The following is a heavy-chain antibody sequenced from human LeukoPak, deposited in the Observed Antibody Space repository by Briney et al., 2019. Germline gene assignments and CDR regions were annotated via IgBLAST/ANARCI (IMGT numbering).Heavy chain of an antibody. CDR3: ARDGRYYDSSGYYSAWATPN. Sequence: SETLSLTCTVSGGSISSSSYYWGWIRQPPGKGLEWIGSIYYSGSTYYNPSLKSRVTISVDTSKNQFSLKLSSVTAADTAVYYCARDGRYYDSSGYYSAWATPNWGQGTLVTVSS. V-gene: IGHV4-39*07. J-gene: IGHJ4*02. CDR2: IYYSGST. CDR1: GGSISSSSYY. D-gene: IGHD3-22*01.